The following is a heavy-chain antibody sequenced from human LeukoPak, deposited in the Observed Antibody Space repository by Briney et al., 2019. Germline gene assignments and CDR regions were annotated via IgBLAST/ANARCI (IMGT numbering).Heavy chain of an antibody. CDR1: GDSISSGDYY. CDR2: IYTSGST. D-gene: IGHD3-10*01. V-gene: IGHV4-61*02. Sequence: PSETLSLTCTVSGDSISSGDYYWSWIRQPAGKGLEWIGRIYTSGSTNYNPSLKSRVTISVDTSKNQFSLKLSSVTAADTAVYYCARARGGRWFGDPYPDYWGQGTLVTVSS. CDR3: ARARGGRWFGDPYPDY. J-gene: IGHJ4*02.